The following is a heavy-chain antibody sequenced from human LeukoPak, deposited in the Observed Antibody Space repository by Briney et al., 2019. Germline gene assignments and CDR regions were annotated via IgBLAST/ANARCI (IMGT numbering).Heavy chain of an antibody. CDR1: GITVNTNY. D-gene: IGHD3-22*01. J-gene: IGHJ4*02. CDR3: AKDLPYSSGPRFDY. Sequence: GGSLRLSCAASGITVNTNYMSWVRQAPGKGLEWVSIIYSGGATFYADSVKGRFTISRESSKNTLWLQMNSLRAEDTAVYYCAKDLPYSSGPRFDYWGQGTLVTVSS. CDR2: IYSGGAT. V-gene: IGHV3-53*01.